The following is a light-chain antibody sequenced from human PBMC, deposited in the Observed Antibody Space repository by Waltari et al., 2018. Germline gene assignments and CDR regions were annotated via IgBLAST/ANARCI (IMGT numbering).Light chain of an antibody. CDR2: YAN. CDR1: QGISSY. Sequence: IHISHSPSSLSASVRHIVTITCRAIQGISSYLNWFQQKPGKAPKLLIHYANSLASGVPSRFSGSGSGTEFTLTISSLQPEDFATYYCQQANSNPPTFGQGTKVEIK. CDR3: QQANSNPPT. J-gene: IGKJ1*01. V-gene: IGKV1-13*02.